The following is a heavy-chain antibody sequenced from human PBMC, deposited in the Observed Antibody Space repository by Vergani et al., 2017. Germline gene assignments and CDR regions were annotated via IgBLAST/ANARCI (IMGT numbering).Heavy chain of an antibody. Sequence: EVQLVESGGGLVKPGGSLRLSCAASGFTFSSYSMNWVRQAPGKGLEWVSSISSSSSYIYYADSVKGRFTISRDNAKNSLYLQMNSLRAEDTAVYYCAGDERYCSGGSCPPPDWGQGTLVTVSS. J-gene: IGHJ4*02. CDR3: AGDERYCSGGSCPPPD. D-gene: IGHD2-15*01. CDR1: GFTFSSYS. CDR2: ISSSSSYI. V-gene: IGHV3-21*01.